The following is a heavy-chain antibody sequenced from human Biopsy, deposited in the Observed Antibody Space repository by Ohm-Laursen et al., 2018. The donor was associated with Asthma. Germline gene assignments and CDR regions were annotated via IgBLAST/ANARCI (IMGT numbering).Heavy chain of an antibody. CDR2: ISSDVRE. Sequence: RSLRLSCAASGFTFRNFGMHWVRQAPGKGLEWVALISSDVREWYADSVKGRFTISRDNSKNTLDLQMNNLRGDDTAVYYCVRWRSGYPDHYSDFWGLGTLVTVSS. CDR3: VRWRSGYPDHYSDF. D-gene: IGHD2-21*01. CDR1: GFTFRNFG. V-gene: IGHV3-30*03. J-gene: IGHJ4*02.